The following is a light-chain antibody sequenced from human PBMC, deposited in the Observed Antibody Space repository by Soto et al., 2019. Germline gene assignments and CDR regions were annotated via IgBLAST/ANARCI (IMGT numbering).Light chain of an antibody. CDR2: DVT. V-gene: IGLV2-11*01. Sequence: QSALTQPRSASGSPGQSVTISCTGTSSDVGVYNYISWYQQNPGKAPKLMIYDVTKRPSGVPDRFSVSKSGNTASLTISGLQAEDEADYFGCSYAGTYTVFGGGTKLTVL. CDR3: CSYAGTYTV. CDR1: SSDVGVYNY. J-gene: IGLJ2*01.